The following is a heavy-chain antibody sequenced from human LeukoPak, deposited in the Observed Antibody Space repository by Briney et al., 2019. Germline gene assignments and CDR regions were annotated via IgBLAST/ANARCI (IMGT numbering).Heavy chain of an antibody. V-gene: IGHV1-46*01. Sequence: APVKVSCKASGYSLTSYYIHWVRQAPGQGLESMGIINPGGGSTSYAQKFQDRVTMTRDTSTSTVYMELNSLRSEDTAVYYCAKDLRWDHPGLDPWGQGTLVIVSS. CDR3: AKDLRWDHPGLDP. CDR2: INPGGGST. D-gene: IGHD4-23*01. J-gene: IGHJ5*02. CDR1: GYSLTSYY.